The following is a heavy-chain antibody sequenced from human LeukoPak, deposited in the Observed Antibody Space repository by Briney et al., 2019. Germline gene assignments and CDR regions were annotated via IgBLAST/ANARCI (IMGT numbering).Heavy chain of an antibody. CDR1: GLTLSVYA. J-gene: IGHJ4*02. Sequence: GGSLRLSCAASGLTLSVYAMAWARQTPGKGLEWVSAIIGSGDATYYTNYVKGWFNISRGNSKNTLYLQMNRLRAEDTALYYCAKDGRYYGLGTHIYYFDYWGQGTLVAVSS. CDR2: IIGSGDAT. D-gene: IGHD3-10*01. CDR3: AKDGRYYGLGTHIYYFDY. V-gene: IGHV3-23*01.